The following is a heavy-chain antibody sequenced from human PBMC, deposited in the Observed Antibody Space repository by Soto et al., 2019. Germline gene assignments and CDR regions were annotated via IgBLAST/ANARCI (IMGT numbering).Heavy chain of an antibody. Sequence: WRSLRLSCSASGFNFRKFAMSWFRQAPGKGLEWVSGMSERSGPPLYADSVKGRFTISRDNSKSTLYLEMNNLRPEDTAVYYCAKDQDNTDYYWIFDLWGRGTPVTVSS. CDR2: MSERSGPP. CDR3: AKDQDNTDYYWIFDL. J-gene: IGHJ2*01. V-gene: IGHV3-23*01. CDR1: GFNFRKFA. D-gene: IGHD4-17*01.